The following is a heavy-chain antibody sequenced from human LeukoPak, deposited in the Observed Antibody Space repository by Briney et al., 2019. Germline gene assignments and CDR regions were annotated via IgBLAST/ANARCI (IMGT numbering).Heavy chain of an antibody. J-gene: IGHJ4*02. D-gene: IGHD3-16*01. CDR1: GLTFSSYA. V-gene: IGHV3-23*01. Sequence: GWSLRLSCAASGLTFSSYAMTWVRQTPGQGRDWVSAMGVYGVYTYYTDSVRGRFNSSRDNSKNPLFLQMNSLRAEDTAIYFCAKNYALSRPFYDYWGQGILVIVSS. CDR3: AKNYALSRPFYDY. CDR2: MGVYGVYT.